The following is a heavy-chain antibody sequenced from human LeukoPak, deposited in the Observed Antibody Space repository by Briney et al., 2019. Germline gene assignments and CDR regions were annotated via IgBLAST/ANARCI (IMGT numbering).Heavy chain of an antibody. D-gene: IGHD3-16*02. Sequence: SETLSLTCTVSGGSISSYYWSWIRQPPGKGLEWIGYIYYSGSTNYNPSLKSRVTISVDTSKNQFSLKLSSVTAADTAVYYCARVRGNGYDYVWGSYRVRAFDIWGQGTMVTVSS. J-gene: IGHJ3*02. CDR2: IYYSGST. CDR1: GGSISSYY. CDR3: ARVRGNGYDYVWGSYRVRAFDI. V-gene: IGHV4-59*01.